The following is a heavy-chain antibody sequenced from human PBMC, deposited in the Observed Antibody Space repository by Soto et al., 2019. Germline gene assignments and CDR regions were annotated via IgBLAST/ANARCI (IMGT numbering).Heavy chain of an antibody. J-gene: IGHJ6*02. CDR3: ARSGSSSWYMDV. V-gene: IGHV4-31*03. CDR2: IAYSGSS. D-gene: IGHD2-15*01. CDR1: GGSISSGTYY. Sequence: QVQLQESGPGLVKPSQTLSLTCTVSGGSISSGTYYWSWIRQHPGRGLEWIGYIAYSGSSYYNPSLKSRVTISVDTSKNQFSLILSSVTAADTAVYYCARSGSSSWYMDVWGQGTPVSVSS.